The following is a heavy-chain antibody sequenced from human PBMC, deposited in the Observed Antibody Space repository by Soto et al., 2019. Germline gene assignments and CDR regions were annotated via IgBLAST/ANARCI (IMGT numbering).Heavy chain of an antibody. CDR3: AASIFYYGMDV. J-gene: IGHJ6*02. Sequence: RHMPGKGLGWMGIIHFGDSQTSCSPSTRGQVTISADKSITTTYLQWSSLKASDTAIYYCAASIFYYGMDVWGQGTTVTVSS. CDR2: IHFGDSQT. V-gene: IGHV5-51*01.